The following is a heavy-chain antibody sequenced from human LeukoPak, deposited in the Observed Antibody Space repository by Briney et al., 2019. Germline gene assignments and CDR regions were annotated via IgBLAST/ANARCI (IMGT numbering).Heavy chain of an antibody. Sequence: PGGSLRLSCAASGLTFSSYEMNWVRQAPGKGLEWVAFIRYDGSNKYYADSVKGRFTISRDNSKNTLYLQMNSLRAEDTAVYYCAKDGIAVAGSFDYWGQGTLVTVSS. CDR3: AKDGIAVAGSFDY. J-gene: IGHJ4*02. D-gene: IGHD6-19*01. CDR1: GLTFSSYE. CDR2: IRYDGSNK. V-gene: IGHV3-30*02.